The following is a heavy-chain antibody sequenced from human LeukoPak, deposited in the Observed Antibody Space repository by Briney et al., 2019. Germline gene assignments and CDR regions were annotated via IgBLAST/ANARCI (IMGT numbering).Heavy chain of an antibody. J-gene: IGHJ4*02. CDR2: IIPIFGTA. V-gene: IGHV1-69*13. CDR1: GYTFTSYY. D-gene: IGHD5-18*01. Sequence: ASVKVSCKASGYTFTSYYMHWVRQAPGQGLEWMGGIIPIFGTANYAQKFQGRVTITADESTSTAYMELSSLRSEDTAVYYCAREAAMVRSFDYWGQGTLVTVSS. CDR3: AREAAMVRSFDY.